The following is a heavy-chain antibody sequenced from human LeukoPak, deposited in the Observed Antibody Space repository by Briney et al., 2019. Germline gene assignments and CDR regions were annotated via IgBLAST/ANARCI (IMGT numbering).Heavy chain of an antibody. V-gene: IGHV4-31*03. CDR3: ARVGTAMVSAPIAYYFDY. J-gene: IGHJ4*02. CDR1: GGSISSDSYY. D-gene: IGHD5-18*01. CDR2: IYYSGST. Sequence: SETLSLTCTVSGGSISSDSYYWAWIRQPPGKGLEWIGYIYYSGSTYYNPSLKSRVTISVDTSKNQFSLKLSSVTAADTAVYYCARVGTAMVSAPIAYYFDYWGQGTLVTVSS.